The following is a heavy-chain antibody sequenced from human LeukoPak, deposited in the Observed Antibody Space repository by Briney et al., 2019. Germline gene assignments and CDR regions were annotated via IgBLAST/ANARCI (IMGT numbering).Heavy chain of an antibody. J-gene: IGHJ4*02. Sequence: GGSLRLSCAASGFTVSSNYMSWVRQAPGKGLEWVSVIYSGGSTYYADSVKGRFTISRDNSKNTLYLQMNSLRAEDTGVYYCARDQAAVSDYWGQGTLVTVSS. CDR2: IYSGGST. D-gene: IGHD6-13*01. V-gene: IGHV3-66*01. CDR1: GFTVSSNY. CDR3: ARDQAAVSDY.